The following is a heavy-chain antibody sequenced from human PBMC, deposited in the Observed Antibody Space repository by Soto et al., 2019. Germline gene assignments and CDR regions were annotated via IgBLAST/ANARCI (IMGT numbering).Heavy chain of an antibody. CDR3: ARDKGFGEPYYYYGMDV. J-gene: IGHJ6*02. Sequence: QVQLVQSGAEVKKPGSSVKVSCKASGGTFSSYTISWVRQAPGQGLEWMGRIIPILGIANYAQKFQGRVTMTADKSTSTAYMELSSLRSEDTAVYYCARDKGFGEPYYYYGMDVWGQGTTVTVSS. CDR2: IIPILGIA. CDR1: GGTFSSYT. D-gene: IGHD3-10*01. V-gene: IGHV1-69*08.